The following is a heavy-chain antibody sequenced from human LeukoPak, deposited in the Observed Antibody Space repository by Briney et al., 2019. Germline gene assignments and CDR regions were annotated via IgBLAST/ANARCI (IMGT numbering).Heavy chain of an antibody. CDR3: ARIMGDYNILTGLYLNYNFDY. D-gene: IGHD3-9*01. CDR2: IYTSGST. Sequence: SETLSLTCTVPGGSISSYYWSWIRQPAGKGLEWIGRIYTSGSTNYNPSLKSRVTMSVDTSKNQFSLKLRSGTAADTAVYYCARIMGDYNILTGLYLNYNFDYWGQGTLVTVSS. J-gene: IGHJ4*02. CDR1: GGSISSYY. V-gene: IGHV4-4*07.